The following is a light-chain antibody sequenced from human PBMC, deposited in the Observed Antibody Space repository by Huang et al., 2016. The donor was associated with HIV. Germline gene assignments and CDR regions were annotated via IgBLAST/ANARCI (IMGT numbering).Light chain of an antibody. J-gene: IGKJ1*01. V-gene: IGKV3-20*01. CDR2: GPA. Sequence: EIVLTQSPGTLSLSPGERATLACRASQSVSSTYLAWYQQKPGQAPRLLIYGPASRATGIPDRFSGSGSGTGFTRTISRLEPEDFAVYYCQQYGSSPTAFGRGTKVEIK. CDR1: QSVSSTY. CDR3: QQYGSSPTA.